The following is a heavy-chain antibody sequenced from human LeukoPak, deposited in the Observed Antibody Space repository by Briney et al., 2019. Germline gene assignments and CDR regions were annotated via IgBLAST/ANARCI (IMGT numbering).Heavy chain of an antibody. J-gene: IGHJ4*02. V-gene: IGHV3-33*01. Sequence: PGRSVRLSCAASGFTFSSYGMHWVRQAPGKGLEWVAVIWYDGSNKYYADSVKGRFTISRDNSKNTLYLQMNSLRAEDTAVYYCARGQNYYDSSGYYSGTYYFDYWGQGTLVTVSS. CDR3: ARGQNYYDSSGYYSGTYYFDY. D-gene: IGHD3-22*01. CDR1: GFTFSSYG. CDR2: IWYDGSNK.